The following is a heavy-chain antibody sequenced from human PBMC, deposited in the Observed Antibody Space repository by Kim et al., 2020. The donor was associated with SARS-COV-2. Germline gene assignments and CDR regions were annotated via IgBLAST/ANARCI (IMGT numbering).Heavy chain of an antibody. CDR1: GFTFSSYA. CDR2: ISYDGSNK. J-gene: IGHJ6*01. CDR3: ARDNTVLEQLGPHYYYYG. D-gene: IGHD6-13*01. Sequence: GGSLRLSCAASGFTFSSYAMHWVRQAPGKGLEWVAVISYDGSNKYYADSVKGRFTISRDNSKNTLYLQMNSLRAEDTAVYYCARDNTVLEQLGPHYYYYG. V-gene: IGHV3-30*04.